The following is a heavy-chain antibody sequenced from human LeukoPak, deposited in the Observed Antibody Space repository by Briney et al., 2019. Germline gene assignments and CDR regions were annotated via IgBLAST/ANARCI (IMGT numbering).Heavy chain of an antibody. CDR3: ARNLIPEQLVLNF. CDR2: INHSGST. V-gene: IGHV4-34*01. J-gene: IGHJ4*02. D-gene: IGHD6-13*01. Sequence: SETLSLTCAVYGGSFSGYYWSWIRQPPGKRLEWIGEINHSGSTNYNPSRKSRVTMSVDTSKNQFSLNLRSVTPEDTAVYYCARNLIPEQLVLNFWGQGTLVTVSS. CDR1: GGSFSGYY.